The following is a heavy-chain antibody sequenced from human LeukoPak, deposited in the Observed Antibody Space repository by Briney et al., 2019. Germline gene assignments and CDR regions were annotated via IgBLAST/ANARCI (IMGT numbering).Heavy chain of an antibody. CDR1: GFTFSSYS. J-gene: IGHJ4*02. CDR2: ISSSSSYI. CDR3: AKESIAARPSPHDY. D-gene: IGHD6-6*01. V-gene: IGHV3-21*01. Sequence: GGSLRLSCAASGFTFSSYSMNWVCQAPGKGLEWVSSISSSSSYIYYADSVKGRFTISRDNAKNSLYLQMNSLRAEDTAVYYCAKESIAARPSPHDYWGQGTLVTVSS.